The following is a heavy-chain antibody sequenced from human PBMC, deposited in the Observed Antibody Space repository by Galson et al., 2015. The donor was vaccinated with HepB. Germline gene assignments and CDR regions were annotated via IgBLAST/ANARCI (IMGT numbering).Heavy chain of an antibody. CDR1: GFTFNNYW. CDR3: ARDEGDHGWFDP. D-gene: IGHD3-16*01. V-gene: IGHV3-7*01. Sequence: SLRLSCAASGFTFNNYWMSWVRQAPGRGPEWVANIKQDGSEKYYVDYVKGRFTISRDNAKNSLYLQMNSLRAEDMAVYYCARDEGDHGWFDPWGQGTLVTVSS. J-gene: IGHJ5*02. CDR2: IKQDGSEK.